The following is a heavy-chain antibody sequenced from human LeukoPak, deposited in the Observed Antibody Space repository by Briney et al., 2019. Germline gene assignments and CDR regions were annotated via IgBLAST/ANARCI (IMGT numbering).Heavy chain of an antibody. CDR1: VGSISSGGYS. Sequence: TLTLTCAVSVGSISSGGYSWSWIRQPPGKGLEWIGYIYHSGSTYYNPSLKSRVTISVDRSKNQFSLKLSSVTAADTAVYYCARGKMATTIDYWGQGTLVTVSS. CDR3: ARGKMATTIDY. CDR2: IYHSGST. D-gene: IGHD5-24*01. V-gene: IGHV4-30-2*01. J-gene: IGHJ4*02.